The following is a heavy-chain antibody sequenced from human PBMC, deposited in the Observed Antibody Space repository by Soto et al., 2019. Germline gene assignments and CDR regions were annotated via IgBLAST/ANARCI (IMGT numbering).Heavy chain of an antibody. J-gene: IGHJ5*02. CDR2: ISAYNGNT. CDR3: ARVVGALGHWFDP. CDR1: GYTFTSDG. V-gene: IGHV1-18*01. D-gene: IGHD1-26*01. Sequence: QVQLVQSGAEVKKPGASVKVSCKASGYTFTSDGIRWVRQAPGQGREWMGRISAYNGNTNYAQKLKGRVTMTTDTSTSTAYMELRSMRSDDTAVYYCARVVGALGHWFDPWGQGTLVTVSS.